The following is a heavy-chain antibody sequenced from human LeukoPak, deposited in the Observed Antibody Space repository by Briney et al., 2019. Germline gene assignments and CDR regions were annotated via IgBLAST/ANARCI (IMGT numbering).Heavy chain of an antibody. CDR2: IYYTGST. CDR3: ARCSADYGDY. V-gene: IGHV4-30-4*08. Sequence: PSETLSLTCAVYGGSFSGYYWSWIRQPPGKGLEWIGFIYYTGSTYYNPSLKSRVTISVDTSRKQFALKLSSVTAADTAVYYCARCSADYGDYWGQGTLVTVSS. CDR1: GGSFSGYY. J-gene: IGHJ4*02.